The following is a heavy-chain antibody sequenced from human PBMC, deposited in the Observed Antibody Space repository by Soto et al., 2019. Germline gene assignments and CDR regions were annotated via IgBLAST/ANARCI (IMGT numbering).Heavy chain of an antibody. V-gene: IGHV5-51*01. Sequence: PGESLKISCKGSGYSFTSYWIGWVRQMPGKGLEWMGIIYPGDSDTRYSPSFQGQVTISADKSISTAYLQWSSLKVSDTAMYYCASTYCGGDCYSAPEYYFDYWGQGTLVTVSS. CDR1: GYSFTSYW. D-gene: IGHD2-21*02. CDR2: IYPGDSDT. CDR3: ASTYCGGDCYSAPEYYFDY. J-gene: IGHJ4*02.